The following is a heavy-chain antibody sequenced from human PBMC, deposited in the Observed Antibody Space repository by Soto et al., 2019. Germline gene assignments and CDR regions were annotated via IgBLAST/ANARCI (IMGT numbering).Heavy chain of an antibody. CDR1: GGSISSYY. V-gene: IGHV4-59*08. D-gene: IGHD6-13*01. Sequence: PSETLSLTCTVSGGSISSYYWSWIRQPPGKGLEWIGYIYYSGSTNYNPSLKSRVTISVDTSKNQFSLKLSSVTAADTAVYYCARQGQQLIFDYWGQGTPVTVSS. CDR3: ARQGQQLIFDY. CDR2: IYYSGST. J-gene: IGHJ4*02.